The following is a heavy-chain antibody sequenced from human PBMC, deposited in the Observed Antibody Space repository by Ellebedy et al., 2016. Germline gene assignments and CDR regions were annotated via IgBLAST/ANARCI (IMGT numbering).Heavy chain of an antibody. CDR1: GFTFSTFG. Sequence: GGSLRLSCAASGFTFSTFGLSWVRQAPGKGLEWVSGIKHDGGATYYADSVKGRFTISRDSSKNTLYLQMNSLRGEDTDLYYCATMGAAGLDYWGQGTLVTVSS. D-gene: IGHD6-13*01. J-gene: IGHJ4*02. CDR3: ATMGAAGLDY. V-gene: IGHV3-23*01. CDR2: IKHDGGAT.